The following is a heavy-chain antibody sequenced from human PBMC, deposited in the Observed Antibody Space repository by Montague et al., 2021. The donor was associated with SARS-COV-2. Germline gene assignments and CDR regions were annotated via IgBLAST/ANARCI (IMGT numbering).Heavy chain of an antibody. CDR2: FCYNGGS. Sequence: SETLSLTCTVSVYSISAGDWAWIRQHPRHGLEWIGYFCYNGGSSYNSSLKSRVTISVDTSKNQVSLNLRSVTAAATAVYFCVRADRRDPGTPHLYYYKGMDLWGQGTMVKGSS. CDR3: VRADRRDPGTPHLYYYKGMDL. CDR1: VYSISAGD. D-gene: IGHD2-15*01. V-gene: IGHV4-59*01. J-gene: IGHJ6*01.